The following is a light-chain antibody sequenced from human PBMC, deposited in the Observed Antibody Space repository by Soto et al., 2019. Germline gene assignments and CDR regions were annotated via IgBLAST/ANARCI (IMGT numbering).Light chain of an antibody. CDR3: SSYTSSNTHV. J-gene: IGLJ1*01. Sequence: QSVLTQPASVSGPPGQSITISCTGTSSVVGGYNYVSWYQQHPGKAPKLMIYDVSNRPSGVSNRFSGSKSDNTAPLTISGLQADVEADYYCSSYTSSNTHVFGTGTNVTVL. CDR1: SSVVGGYNY. V-gene: IGLV2-14*01. CDR2: DVS.